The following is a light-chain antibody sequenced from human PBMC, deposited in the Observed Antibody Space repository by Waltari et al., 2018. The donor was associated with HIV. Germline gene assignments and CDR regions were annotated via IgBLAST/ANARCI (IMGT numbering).Light chain of an antibody. J-gene: IGKJ4*01. CDR1: QSVSSN. Sequence: EIVMTQSPATLSMSTGERATLSCRASQSVSSNLAWYQQKPGQAPRLLIYGASTRATGIPARFSGSGSGTELTLTINSLQSEDFAVYYCQQYNNWPPLTFGGGTKVEIK. CDR3: QQYNNWPPLT. V-gene: IGKV3-15*01. CDR2: GAS.